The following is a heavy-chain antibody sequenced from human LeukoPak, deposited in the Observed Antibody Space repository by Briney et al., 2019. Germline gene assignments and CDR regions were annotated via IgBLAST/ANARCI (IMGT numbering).Heavy chain of an antibody. V-gene: IGHV4-59*01. CDR2: IYYSGST. Sequence: PSGTLSLTCAVSGGSISSYYWSWIRQPPGKGLEWIGYIYYSGSTNYNPSLKSRVTISVDTSKNQFSLKLSSVTAADTAVYYCARTVRGVYYFDYWGQGTLVTVSS. CDR3: ARTVRGVYYFDY. CDR1: GGSISSYY. J-gene: IGHJ4*02. D-gene: IGHD3-10*01.